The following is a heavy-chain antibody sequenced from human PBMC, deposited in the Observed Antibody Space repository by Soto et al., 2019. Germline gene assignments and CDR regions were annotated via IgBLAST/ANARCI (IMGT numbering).Heavy chain of an antibody. Sequence: QVQLVQSGAEVKKPGSSVKVSCKASGGTFSSYAISWVRQAPGQGLEWMGGIIPIFGTANYAQKFRGRVTITADESTSTAYMELSSLRSEDTAVYYCARSMVRGVNYYYYYGMDVWGQGTTVTVSS. CDR2: IIPIFGTA. V-gene: IGHV1-69*01. D-gene: IGHD3-10*01. CDR3: ARSMVRGVNYYYYYGMDV. J-gene: IGHJ6*02. CDR1: GGTFSSYA.